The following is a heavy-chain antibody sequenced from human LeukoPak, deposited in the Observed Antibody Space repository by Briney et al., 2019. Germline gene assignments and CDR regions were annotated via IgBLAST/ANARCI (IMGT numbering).Heavy chain of an antibody. D-gene: IGHD5-12*01. Sequence: SETLSLTCTVSGGSISSYYWSWIRQPPGKGLEWIGYIYYSGSTNYNPSLKSRVTISVDTSKNQFSLKLSSVTAADTAVYYCARDIVATYAFDIWGQGTMVTVSS. CDR2: IYYSGST. CDR1: GGSISSYY. J-gene: IGHJ3*02. CDR3: ARDIVATYAFDI. V-gene: IGHV4-59*12.